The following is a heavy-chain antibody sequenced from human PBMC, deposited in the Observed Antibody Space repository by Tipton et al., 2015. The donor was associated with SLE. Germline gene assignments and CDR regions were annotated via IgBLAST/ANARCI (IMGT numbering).Heavy chain of an antibody. D-gene: IGHD2-2*01. V-gene: IGHV1-2*02. J-gene: IGHJ3*02. CDR1: GYTFTGYY. Sequence: QLVQSGAEVKKPGASVKVSCKASGYTFTGYYMHWVRQAPGQGLEWMGWINPNSGGTNYAQKFQGRVTMTRDTSISTAYMELSRLRSDDTAVYYCASPYCSSTSCYQNAFDIWGQGTMVTVSS. CDR3: ASPYCSSTSCYQNAFDI. CDR2: INPNSGGT.